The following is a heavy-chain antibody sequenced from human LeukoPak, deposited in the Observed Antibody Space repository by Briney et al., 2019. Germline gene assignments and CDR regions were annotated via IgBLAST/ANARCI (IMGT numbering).Heavy chain of an antibody. CDR1: RGSISSSSYY. D-gene: IGHD3-16*02. Sequence: PSETLSLTCAVSRGSISSSSYYWGWIRQPPGKGLEWIGSIYYSGSTYYNPSLKSRVTISVDTSKNQFSLKLSSVTAADTAVYYCARNSPYVWGSYRHRGAFDIWGQGTMVTVSS. J-gene: IGHJ3*02. CDR3: ARNSPYVWGSYRHRGAFDI. V-gene: IGHV4-39*07. CDR2: IYYSGST.